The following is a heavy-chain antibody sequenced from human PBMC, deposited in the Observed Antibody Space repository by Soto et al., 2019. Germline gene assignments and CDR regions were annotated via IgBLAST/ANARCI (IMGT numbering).Heavy chain of an antibody. CDR1: GFTFSDYY. J-gene: IGHJ6*03. CDR3: AKGSTYYYYNMEA. D-gene: IGHD3-10*01. V-gene: IGHV3-11*01. Sequence: GGSLRLSCAASGFTFSDYYMSWIRQAPGKGLEWVSYISSSGSTKYYADSVKGRFTISRDNSENMVYLQMNSLRVEDTAIYYCAKGSTYYYYNMEAWGKGTTVTVSS. CDR2: ISSSGSTK.